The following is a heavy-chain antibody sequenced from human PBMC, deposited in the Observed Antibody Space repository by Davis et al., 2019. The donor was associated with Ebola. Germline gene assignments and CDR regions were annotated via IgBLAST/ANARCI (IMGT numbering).Heavy chain of an antibody. CDR3: AKDLTAATFYAFDGMDV. CDR2: ISWNSGSI. V-gene: IGHV3-9*01. D-gene: IGHD3-3*01. CDR1: GFTFDDYA. J-gene: IGHJ6*02. Sequence: SLKISCAASGFTFDDYAMHWVRQAPGKGLEWVSGISWNSGSIGYADSVKGRFTISRDNAKNSLYLQMNSLRAEDTALYYCAKDLTAATFYAFDGMDVWGQGTTVTVS.